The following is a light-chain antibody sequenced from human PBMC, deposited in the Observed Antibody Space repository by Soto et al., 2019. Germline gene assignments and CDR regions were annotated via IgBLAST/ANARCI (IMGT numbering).Light chain of an antibody. CDR1: QSVSTF. V-gene: IGKV3-11*01. Sequence: PGERAILSCRASQSVSTFLAWFQQKPGQPPRLLIYNASNRTTGIPARFSGSGSGTDFTLTISSLEPEDVAVYYCQQRGDWPPITFGQGTRLEIK. CDR2: NAS. CDR3: QQRGDWPPIT. J-gene: IGKJ5*01.